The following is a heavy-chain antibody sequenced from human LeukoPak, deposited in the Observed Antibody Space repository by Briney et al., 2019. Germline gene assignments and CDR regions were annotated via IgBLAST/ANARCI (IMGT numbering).Heavy chain of an antibody. Sequence: GGSLRLSCAASGFTFSSYAMHWVRQAPGKGLEWVAVISYDGSNKYYADSVKGRFTISRDNSKNTLYLQMNSLRAEDTAAYYCARDPFDFWSGYYPYYYYMDVWGKGTTVTVSS. CDR2: ISYDGSNK. CDR3: ARDPFDFWSGYYPYYYYMDV. D-gene: IGHD3-3*01. J-gene: IGHJ6*03. CDR1: GFTFSSYA. V-gene: IGHV3-30-3*01.